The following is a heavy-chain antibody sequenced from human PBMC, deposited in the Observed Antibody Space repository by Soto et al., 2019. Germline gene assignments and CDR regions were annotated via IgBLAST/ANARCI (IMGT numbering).Heavy chain of an antibody. CDR2: VYYSGTT. V-gene: IGHV4-61*01. D-gene: IGHD4-17*01. Sequence: SETLSLTCSVSGGSVSDKTYYWSWIRQPPGKRLEWIGYVYYSGTTNYDPSLKSRVTISVDLSKNRFSLRLSSVTTADTALYYCARTTAVPNTLRSRYFFDYWGQGTLVTVSS. CDR3: ARTTAVPNTLRSRYFFDY. J-gene: IGHJ4*02. CDR1: GGSVSDKTYY.